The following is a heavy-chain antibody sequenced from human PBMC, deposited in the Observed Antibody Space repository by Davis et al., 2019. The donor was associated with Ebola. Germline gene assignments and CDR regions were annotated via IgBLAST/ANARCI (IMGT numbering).Heavy chain of an antibody. CDR1: GGSFSDYY. V-gene: IGHV4-34*01. D-gene: IGHD4-11*01. J-gene: IGHJ4*02. CDR3: ARIKGLHRWNYFDY. Sequence: SETLSLTCAGYGGSFSDYYWTWIRQPPGKGLEWIGEINHSGSTNYNPSLKSRVTISVDTSKNQFSLKLSSVTAADTAVYYCARIKGLHRWNYFDYWGQGTLVTVSS. CDR2: INHSGST.